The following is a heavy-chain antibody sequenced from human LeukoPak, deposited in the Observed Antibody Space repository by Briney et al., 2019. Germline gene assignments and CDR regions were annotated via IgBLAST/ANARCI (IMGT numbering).Heavy chain of an antibody. D-gene: IGHD4-17*01. V-gene: IGHV4-34*01. CDR3: VIDYGDYGDY. J-gene: IGHJ4*02. CDR1: GGSFRGYY. Sequence: SETLSLTCAVYGGSFRGYYWSWIRQPPGKGLEWIGEINHSGSTNYNPSLKSRVTISVDTSKNQFSLKLSSVTAADTAVYYCVIDYGDYGDYWGQGTLVTVSS. CDR2: INHSGST.